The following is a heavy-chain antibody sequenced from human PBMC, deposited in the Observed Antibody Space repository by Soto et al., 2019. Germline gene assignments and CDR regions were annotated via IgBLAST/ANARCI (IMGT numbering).Heavy chain of an antibody. D-gene: IGHD3-10*01. CDR1: GGSITSRNYY. CDR2: IYYSGST. V-gene: IGHV4-39*01. J-gene: IGHJ5*02. Sequence: PSETLSLTCTVSGGSITSRNYYWGWMPQRPGKGLEGIASIYYSGSTYYNPSRKGRITIAVDTSKNQFYLKLSSVTAAATAVYYCARTYYSGSGRSNWFDPWGQGTLVTVSS. CDR3: ARTYYSGSGRSNWFDP.